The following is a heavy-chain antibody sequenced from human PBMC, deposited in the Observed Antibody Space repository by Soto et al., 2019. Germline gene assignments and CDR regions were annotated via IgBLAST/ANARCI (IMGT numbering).Heavy chain of an antibody. CDR3: GRHSRVPLIRSIDY. Sequence: PGESLKISCNGSGYSFTNYWIGWVRQMPGKGLEWMGIIYPGASEATYSPSFQGQVTISLDKSINTAYLQWSSLKASDTAMYYCGRHSRVPLIRSIDYWGQGTLVTVSS. V-gene: IGHV5-51*01. CDR1: GYSFTNYW. D-gene: IGHD2-21*01. CDR2: IYPGASEA. J-gene: IGHJ4*02.